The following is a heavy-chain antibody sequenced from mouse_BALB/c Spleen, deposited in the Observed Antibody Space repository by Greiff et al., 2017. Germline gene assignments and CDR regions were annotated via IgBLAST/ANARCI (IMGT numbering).Heavy chain of an antibody. J-gene: IGHJ2*01. CDR3: AREGTARAYFDY. CDR1: GYSITSGYY. CDR2: ISYDGSN. Sequence: VQLQQSGPGLVKPSQSLSLTCSVTGYSITSGYYWNLIRQFPGNKLEWMGYISYDGSNNYNPSLKNRISITRDTSKNQFFLKLNSVTTEDTATYYCAREGTARAYFDYWGQGTTLTVSS. D-gene: IGHD3-2*01. V-gene: IGHV3-6*02.